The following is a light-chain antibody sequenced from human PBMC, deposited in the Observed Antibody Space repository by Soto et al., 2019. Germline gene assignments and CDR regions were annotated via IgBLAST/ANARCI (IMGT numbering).Light chain of an antibody. J-gene: IGKJ4*01. CDR3: QQANSLPLT. CDR1: QGISSW. CDR2: TAS. Sequence: DIQMTQSPSSVSASVGDRVTITCRASQGISSWLAWYQHKPGKAPKLLMYTASSLQSGVPSRFNGSGSGTDFTLTINSLQPEDFANYYCQQANSLPLTFGGGTKVEIK. V-gene: IGKV1-12*01.